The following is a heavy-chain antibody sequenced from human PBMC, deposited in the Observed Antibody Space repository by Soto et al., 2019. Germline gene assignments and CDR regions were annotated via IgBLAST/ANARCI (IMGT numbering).Heavy chain of an antibody. V-gene: IGHV4-59*01. D-gene: IGHD1-1*01. CDR1: GCSISSYY. CDR3: ASLGTSEAAGYNWFDP. J-gene: IGHJ5*02. Sequence: PSETLSLTCTVSGCSISSYYWSWIRQPPGKGLEWIGYIYYSGSTNYNPSLKSRVTISVDTSKNQFSLKLSSVTAADTAVYYCASLGTSEAAGYNWFDPWGQGTLVTVSS. CDR2: IYYSGST.